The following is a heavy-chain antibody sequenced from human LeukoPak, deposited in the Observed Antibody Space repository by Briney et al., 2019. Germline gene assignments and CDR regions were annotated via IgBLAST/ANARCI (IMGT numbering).Heavy chain of an antibody. CDR2: IYSGGST. Sequence: GGSLRLSCAASGFTVSSNYMSWVRQAPGKGLEWVSVIYSGGSTYYADSVKGRFTISRDNSKNTLYLQMNSLRAEDTAVYYCARDASGGLFYFDYWGQGTLVTVSS. V-gene: IGHV3-53*01. D-gene: IGHD3-10*01. CDR1: GFTVSSNY. J-gene: IGHJ4*02. CDR3: ARDASGGLFYFDY.